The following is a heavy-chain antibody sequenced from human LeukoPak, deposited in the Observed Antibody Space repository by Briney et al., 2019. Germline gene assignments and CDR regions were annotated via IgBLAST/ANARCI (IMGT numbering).Heavy chain of an antibody. V-gene: IGHV1-69*13. J-gene: IGHJ4*02. Sequence: SVKVSCTASGGTFSSYAISWVRQAPGQGLEWMGGIIPIFGTANYAQKFQGRVTITADESTSTAHMELSSLRAEDTAVYYCARDGVSINLSIVLAARYFDYWGQGTLVTVSS. D-gene: IGHD3-3*02. CDR1: GGTFSSYA. CDR3: ARDGVSINLSIVLAARYFDY. CDR2: IIPIFGTA.